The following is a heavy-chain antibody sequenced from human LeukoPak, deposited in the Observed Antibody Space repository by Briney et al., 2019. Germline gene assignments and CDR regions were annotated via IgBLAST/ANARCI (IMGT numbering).Heavy chain of an antibody. CDR2: INHSGST. V-gene: IGHV4-34*01. CDR3: ARGIAAAGKLDP. CDR1: GGSFSGYY. D-gene: IGHD6-13*01. J-gene: IGHJ5*02. Sequence: SETLSLTRAVYGGSFSGYYWSWIRQPPGKGLEWIGEINHSGSTNYNPSLKSRVTISVDTSKNQFSLKLSSVTAADTAVYYCARGIAAAGKLDPWGQGTLVTVSS.